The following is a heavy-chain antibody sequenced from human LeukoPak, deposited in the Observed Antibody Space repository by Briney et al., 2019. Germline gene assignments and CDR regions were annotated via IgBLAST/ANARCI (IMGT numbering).Heavy chain of an antibody. Sequence: SETLSLTCAVYGGSFSGYYWSWIRQPPGKGLEWIGYVYYSGSTYYNPSLKSRVTISVDTSKNQFSLKLSSVTAADAAVYYCARGDGYCSGGSCYTDYWGQGTLVTVSS. CDR2: VYYSGST. D-gene: IGHD2-15*01. CDR3: ARGDGYCSGGSCYTDY. J-gene: IGHJ4*02. V-gene: IGHV4-34*09. CDR1: GGSFSGYY.